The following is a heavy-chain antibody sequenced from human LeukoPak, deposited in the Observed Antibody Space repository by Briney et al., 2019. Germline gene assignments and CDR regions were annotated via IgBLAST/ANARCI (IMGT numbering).Heavy chain of an antibody. Sequence: GGSLRLSCAASGFTFSSYGMHWVRQAPGKGLEWVAVISYDGSNKYYADSVKGRFTISRDNSKNTLYLQMNSLRAEDTAVYYCARDWGPIRFDPWGQGTLVTVSS. V-gene: IGHV3-30*03. CDR3: ARDWGPIRFDP. CDR1: GFTFSSYG. J-gene: IGHJ5*02. CDR2: ISYDGSNK. D-gene: IGHD3-16*01.